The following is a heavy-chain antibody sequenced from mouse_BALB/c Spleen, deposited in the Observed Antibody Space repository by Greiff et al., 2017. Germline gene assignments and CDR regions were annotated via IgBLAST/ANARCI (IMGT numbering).Heavy chain of an antibody. CDR3: ARHDYYGYGYFDV. D-gene: IGHD1-1*01. V-gene: IGHV5-12-2*01. CDR2: ISNGGGST. Sequence: EVKLEESGGGLVQPGGSLKLSCAASGFTFSSYTMSWVRQTPEKRLEWVAYISNGGGSTYYPDTVKGRFTISRDNAKNTLYLQMSSLKSEDTAMYYCARHDYYGYGYFDVWGAGTTVTVSS. J-gene: IGHJ1*01. CDR1: GFTFSSYT.